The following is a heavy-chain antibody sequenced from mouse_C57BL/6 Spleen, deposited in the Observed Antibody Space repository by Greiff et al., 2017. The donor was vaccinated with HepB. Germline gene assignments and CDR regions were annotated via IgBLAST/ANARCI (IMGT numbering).Heavy chain of an antibody. CDR2: IYPGSGNT. V-gene: IGHV1-76*01. CDR1: GYTFTDYY. D-gene: IGHD2-3*01. J-gene: IGHJ1*03. CDR3: ARGGAYDGYYGYFDV. Sequence: QVQLQHSGAELVRPGASVKLSCKASGYTFTDYYINWVKQRPGQGLEWIARIYPGSGNTYYNEKFKGKATLTAEKSSSTAYMQLSSLTSEDSAVYFCARGGAYDGYYGYFDVWGTGTTVTVSS.